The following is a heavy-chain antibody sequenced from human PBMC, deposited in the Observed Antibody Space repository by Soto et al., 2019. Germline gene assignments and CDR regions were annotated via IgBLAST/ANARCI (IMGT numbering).Heavy chain of an antibody. D-gene: IGHD3-10*01. Sequence: GGSLRLSCAASGFTFSNAWMNWVRQAPGKGLEWVGRIKSKTDGGTTDYAAPVKGRFTISRDDSKNTLYLQMNSLKTEDTAVYYCTTNIWFGELLYDYWGQGTLVTVSS. CDR3: TTNIWFGELLYDY. CDR1: GFTFSNAW. V-gene: IGHV3-15*07. CDR2: IKSKTDGGTT. J-gene: IGHJ4*02.